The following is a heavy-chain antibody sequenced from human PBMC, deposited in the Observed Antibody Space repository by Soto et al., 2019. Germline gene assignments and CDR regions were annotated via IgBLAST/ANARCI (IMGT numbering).Heavy chain of an antibody. CDR2: VYHNGIM. Sequence: SETLSLTCSVSGYSISSGYYWGWVRQAPGKGLEWLGSVYHNGIMFHNPSFQSRVTISVDTSKNQFSLNLRSVTAADTAVYYCAALWFGELAFNYWGHGILVTVSS. CDR1: GYSISSGYY. D-gene: IGHD3-10*01. J-gene: IGHJ4*01. V-gene: IGHV4-38-2*02. CDR3: AALWFGELAFNY.